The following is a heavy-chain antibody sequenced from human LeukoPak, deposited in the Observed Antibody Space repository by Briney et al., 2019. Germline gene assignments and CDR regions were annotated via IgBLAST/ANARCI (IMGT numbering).Heavy chain of an antibody. CDR2: INPNSGGT. CDR3: ARDGLSHHGSSGPDY. D-gene: IGHD3-22*01. Sequence: ASVKVSCKASGYTXTGYYMHLVRQAPGQGLEWMGWINPNSGGTNYAQKFQGRVTMTRDTSISTAYMELSRLRSDDTAVYYCARDGLSHHGSSGPDYWGQGTLVTVSS. V-gene: IGHV1-2*02. CDR1: GYTXTGYY. J-gene: IGHJ4*02.